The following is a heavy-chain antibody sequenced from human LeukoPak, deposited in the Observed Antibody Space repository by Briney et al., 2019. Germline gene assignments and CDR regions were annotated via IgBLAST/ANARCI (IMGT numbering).Heavy chain of an antibody. J-gene: IGHJ4*02. V-gene: IGHV3-7*01. Sequence: GGSLRLSCAASGFIFIYHWMTWVRQAPGKGLEWVANIKNDGAVKNYVDSVKGRFTISRDNAKNSLYLQMNSLRAEDTAVYYCAKDSYSKGDFWGQGVLVTVSS. CDR2: IKNDGAVK. CDR3: AKDSYSKGDF. CDR1: GFIFIYHW. D-gene: IGHD6-13*01.